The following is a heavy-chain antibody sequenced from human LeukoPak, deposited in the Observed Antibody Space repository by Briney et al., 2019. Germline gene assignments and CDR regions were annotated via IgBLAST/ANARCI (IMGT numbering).Heavy chain of an antibody. CDR1: GFTFSSYS. V-gene: IGHV3-21*01. CDR3: ARDPSSGWYGYAFDV. CDR2: ITSSSSYI. D-gene: IGHD6-19*01. Sequence: GGSLRLSCAASGFTFSSYSMNWVRLAPGKGLEWVSSITSSSSYIYYADSVKGRFTISRDNAKNPLYLQMNSLRAEDTAVYYCARDPSSGWYGYAFDVWGQGTMVTVSS. J-gene: IGHJ3*01.